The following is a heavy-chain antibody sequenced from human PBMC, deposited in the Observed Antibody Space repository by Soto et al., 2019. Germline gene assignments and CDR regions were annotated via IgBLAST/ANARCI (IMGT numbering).Heavy chain of an antibody. CDR3: AQNSSSDGLDT. D-gene: IGHD6-13*01. J-gene: IGHJ5*02. Sequence: VQLVQSGAELKMPGASVKVSCKTSGYVFSNYGLTWVRQAPGQGLEWMGWISIYVSYSHSSPKFHGRLIMTTDTATSTVFMELRNVRIGATAVYFCAQNSSSDGLDTWGQGTLITIST. CDR2: ISIYVSYS. CDR1: GYVFSNYG. V-gene: IGHV1-18*01.